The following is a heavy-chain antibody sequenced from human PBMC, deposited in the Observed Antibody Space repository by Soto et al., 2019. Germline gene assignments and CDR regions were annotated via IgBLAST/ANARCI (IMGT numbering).Heavy chain of an antibody. CDR2: ISAYNGNT. D-gene: IGHD3-22*01. CDR1: GYTFTSYG. Sequence: QVQLVQSGAEVKKPGASVKVSCKASGYTFTSYGISWVRQAPGQGLEWMGWISAYNGNTNYAQKLQGRVTMTTDTSTSTAYMELRSLRSDDTAVYYCXXXXDYYDSSGYLDADYWGQGTLVTVSS. J-gene: IGHJ4*02. CDR3: XXXXDYYDSSGYLDADY. V-gene: IGHV1-18*01.